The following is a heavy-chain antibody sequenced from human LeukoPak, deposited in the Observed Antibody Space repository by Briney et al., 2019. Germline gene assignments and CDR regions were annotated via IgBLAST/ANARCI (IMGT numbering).Heavy chain of an antibody. D-gene: IGHD6-13*01. CDR1: GFTFTFHG. J-gene: IGHJ4*02. Sequence: PGGSLRLSCVASGFTFTFHGFYWVRQAPGKGLEWVAAIASNGGSEYYADSVKGRFTISRDNSKNTLFLQMNSLRPDDTAVYYCAKRGHYSINWYHYFDYWGQGTLVTVSS. CDR3: AKRGHYSINWYHYFDY. CDR2: IASNGGSE. V-gene: IGHV3-30*18.